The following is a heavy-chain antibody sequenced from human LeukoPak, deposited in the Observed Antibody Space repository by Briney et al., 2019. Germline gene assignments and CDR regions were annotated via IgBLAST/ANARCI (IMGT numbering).Heavy chain of an antibody. CDR1: GFTFDNYS. CDR2: ISSSCSYI. V-gene: IGHV3-21*01. J-gene: IGHJ4*02. Sequence: PGGSLRLSCEASGFTFDNYSMNWVRQAPGKGLEWVSSISSSCSYIYYADSVKGRFTNPRDNAKNSLYMQMNSLIAEDTAGYYCARSPGATWSFDYWGQGTLVTVSS. D-gene: IGHD1-1*01. CDR3: ARSPGATWSFDY.